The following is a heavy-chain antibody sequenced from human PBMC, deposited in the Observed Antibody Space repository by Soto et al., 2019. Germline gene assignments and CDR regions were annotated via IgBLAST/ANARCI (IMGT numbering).Heavy chain of an antibody. Sequence: QVQLVQSGAEVKKPGSSVKVSCKASGGTFSSYTISWVRQAPGQGLEWMGRIIPILGIANYAQKFQGRVTITADKSTSTAYMELSRLRAEDTAVYYCARDEGIVVVPAAIHWFDPWGQGTLVTVSS. J-gene: IGHJ5*02. CDR3: ARDEGIVVVPAAIHWFDP. D-gene: IGHD2-2*01. CDR1: GGTFSSYT. V-gene: IGHV1-69*08. CDR2: IIPILGIA.